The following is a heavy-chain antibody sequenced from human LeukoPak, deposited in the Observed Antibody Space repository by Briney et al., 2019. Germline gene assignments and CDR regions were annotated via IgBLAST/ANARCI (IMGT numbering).Heavy chain of an antibody. CDR1: GFTFSSYW. V-gene: IGHV3-74*01. D-gene: IGHD4-17*01. CDR2: INSDGSST. CDR3: AREVRYGDYESGFDY. J-gene: IGHJ4*02. Sequence: PGGSLRLSCAASGFTFSSYWMHWVRQAPGKGLVWVSRINSDGSSTSYADSVKGRFTISRDNAKNTLYLQMNSLSAEDTAVYYCAREVRYGDYESGFDYWGQGALVTVSS.